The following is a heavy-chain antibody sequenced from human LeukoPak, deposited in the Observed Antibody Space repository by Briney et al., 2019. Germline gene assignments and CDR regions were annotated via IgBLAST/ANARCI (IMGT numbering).Heavy chain of an antibody. CDR1: GFSFSRYG. J-gene: IGHJ4*02. CDR3: AIMHRYYDGSGYWVQ. Sequence: TGGSLRLSCAASGFSFSRYGMKWVRQAPGKGLEWLSYIRSSDSTTYYADSVKGRFTISRDNAKNSLYLQMDSLRAEDTAVYYCAIMHRYYDGSGYWVQWGQGTLVTVSS. CDR2: IRSSDSTT. V-gene: IGHV3-48*04. D-gene: IGHD3-22*01.